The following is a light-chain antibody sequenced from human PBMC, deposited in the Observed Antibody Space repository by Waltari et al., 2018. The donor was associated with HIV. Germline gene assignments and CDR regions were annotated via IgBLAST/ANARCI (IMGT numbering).Light chain of an antibody. CDR2: AAS. J-gene: IGKJ4*01. CDR3: EERAGSSIT. CDR1: QTVSSNY. V-gene: IGKV3-20*01. Sequence: ENVLTQSPGTLSLSPGERATPSCRASQTVSSNYLDWYQQKPGQAPRLLIYAASSRATGTPDRFSGSGSGTDFTLTISRLEPEDFAVYYCEERAGSSITFGGGTKVEIK.